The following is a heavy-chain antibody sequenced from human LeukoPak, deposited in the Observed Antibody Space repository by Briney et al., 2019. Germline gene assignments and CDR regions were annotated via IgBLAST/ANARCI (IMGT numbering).Heavy chain of an antibody. V-gene: IGHV2-70*12. Sequence: SGPTLFHPTQPLTLTFTFSGFSLGTTAMCGSWIRQPPVKALEWLTLIEWDEDKYYITSLKSSLTITKDPSKNQVVLTMTNMDPVDTATYYCARSLRLAPGIHYFDYWGQGTLVTVSS. J-gene: IGHJ4*02. CDR1: GFSLGTTAMC. CDR3: ARSLRLAPGIHYFDY. D-gene: IGHD3-9*01. CDR2: IEWDEDK.